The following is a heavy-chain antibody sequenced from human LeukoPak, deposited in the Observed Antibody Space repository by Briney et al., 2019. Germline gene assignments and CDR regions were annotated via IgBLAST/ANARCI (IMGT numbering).Heavy chain of an antibody. V-gene: IGHV3-66*01. CDR3: ARSNFWSGLDV. J-gene: IGHJ6*02. D-gene: IGHD3-3*01. Sequence: GGSLRLSCAASGFTVSSNYMSWVRQAPGKGLEWVSVLYSGGSTYYADSVKGRFTVSRDDSENTLYLQMNSLRAEDTAVYYCARSNFWSGLDVWGQGTTVTVSS. CDR1: GFTVSSNY. CDR2: LYSGGST.